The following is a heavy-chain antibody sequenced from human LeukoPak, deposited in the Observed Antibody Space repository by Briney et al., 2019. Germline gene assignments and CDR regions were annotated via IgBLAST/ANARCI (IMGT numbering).Heavy chain of an antibody. CDR1: GYTFTSYD. V-gene: IGHV1-8*03. D-gene: IGHD3-10*01. Sequence: ASVKVSCKASGYTFTSYDINWVRQATGQGLEWMGWVNPNSGNTGYAQKFQGRVTITRNTSISTAYMELSSLRSEDTAVYYCARGDYYGSGSYYKGSWFDPWGQGTLVTVSS. CDR2: VNPNSGNT. CDR3: ARGDYYGSGSYYKGSWFDP. J-gene: IGHJ5*02.